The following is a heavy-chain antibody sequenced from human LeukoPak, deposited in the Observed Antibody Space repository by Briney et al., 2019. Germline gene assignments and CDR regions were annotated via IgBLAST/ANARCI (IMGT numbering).Heavy chain of an antibody. CDR2: INWNGGST. V-gene: IGHV3-20*04. J-gene: IGHJ2*01. CDR3: AREGANGLRYFDWLLYGWYFDL. Sequence: GGSLRLSCAASGFTFDDYGMSWVRQAPGKGLEWVSGINWNGGSTGYADSVKGRFTISRDNAKNSLYLQMNSLRAEDTALYYCAREGANGLRYFDWLLYGWYFDLWGRGTLVTVSS. CDR1: GFTFDDYG. D-gene: IGHD3-9*01.